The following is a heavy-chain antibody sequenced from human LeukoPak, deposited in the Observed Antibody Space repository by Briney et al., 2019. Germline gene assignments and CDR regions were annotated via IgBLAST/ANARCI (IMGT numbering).Heavy chain of an antibody. D-gene: IGHD6-13*01. J-gene: IGHJ4*02. Sequence: SETLSLTCTVSGGSISSYYWGWIRQPPGKGLEWIGSISHSGSTYYNPSLKSRVTISVDTSKNQFSLKLTSVTAADTAVYYCARGGPSYSSNWYYFDSWGQGTLVTVSS. CDR3: ARGGPSYSSNWYYFDS. V-gene: IGHV4-38-2*02. CDR1: GGSISSYY. CDR2: ISHSGST.